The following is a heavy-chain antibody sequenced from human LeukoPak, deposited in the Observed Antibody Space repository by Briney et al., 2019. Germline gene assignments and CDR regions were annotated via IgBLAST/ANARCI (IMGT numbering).Heavy chain of an antibody. Sequence: GGSLSLSCAASGFTFSSYWMSWVRQAPGKGLEWVANIKQDGSEKYYVDSVKGRFTISRDNAKNSLYLQMNSLRAEDTAVYSCARKPQQLVPIGYYYYMDVWGKGTTVTVSS. CDR3: ARKPQQLVPIGYYYYMDV. J-gene: IGHJ6*03. D-gene: IGHD6-13*01. CDR1: GFTFSSYW. CDR2: IKQDGSEK. V-gene: IGHV3-7*01.